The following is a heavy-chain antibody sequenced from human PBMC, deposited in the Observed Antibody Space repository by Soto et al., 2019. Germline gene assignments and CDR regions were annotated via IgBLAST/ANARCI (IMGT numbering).Heavy chain of an antibody. V-gene: IGHV1-69*13. CDR2: IIPIFGTA. Sequence: GPSVKVSCKASGGTFSSYAISWVRQAPGQGLEWMGGIIPIFGTANYAQKFQGRVTITADESTSTAYMELSSLRSEDTAVYYCARVGRGYEYYFDYWGQGTLVTVSS. CDR3: ARVGRGYEYYFDY. D-gene: IGHD5-12*01. J-gene: IGHJ4*02. CDR1: GGTFSSYA.